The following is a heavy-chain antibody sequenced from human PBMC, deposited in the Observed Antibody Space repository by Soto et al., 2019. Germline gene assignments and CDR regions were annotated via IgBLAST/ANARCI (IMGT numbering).Heavy chain of an antibody. D-gene: IGHD4-4*01. V-gene: IGHV4-59*01. CDR1: GGSISSYY. Sequence: SEALSLTCTVSGGSISSYYWSWIRQPLGKGLEWIGYIYYSGSTNYNPSLKSRVTISVDTSKNQFSLKLSSVTAADTAVYYCARDHAGNGDSNYDYYSMDVWGQGTTVTVPS. CDR2: IYYSGST. J-gene: IGHJ6*02. CDR3: ARDHAGNGDSNYDYYSMDV.